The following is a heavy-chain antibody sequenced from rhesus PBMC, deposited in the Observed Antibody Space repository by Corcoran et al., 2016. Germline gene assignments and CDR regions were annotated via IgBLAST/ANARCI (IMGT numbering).Heavy chain of an antibody. J-gene: IGHJ4*01. V-gene: IGHV4-147*01. CDR1: GGSISSNY. CDR2: IYGGSGTT. CDR3: SRGLDS. Sequence: QVQLQESGPGLVKPSETLSLTCAVSGGSISSNYWSWIRQSPGKGREWIGYIYGGSGTTSDNPSLKSRVTISTDTSKNQFSLNLSSVTAVDTAVYYCSRGLDSWGRGVSVTVSS.